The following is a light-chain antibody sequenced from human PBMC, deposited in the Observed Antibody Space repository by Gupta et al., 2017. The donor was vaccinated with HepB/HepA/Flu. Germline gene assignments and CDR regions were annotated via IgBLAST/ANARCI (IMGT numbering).Light chain of an antibody. J-gene: IGKJ4*01. Sequence: EIQMTQSPSTLSASVGDRVTITCRASLTIDTWMAWYQQKPGKAPRLIIYKASILQSGVPSRFSGSGSGTEFILTISSLQPDDFATYYCQQDKTYPPTFGGGTVVETK. CDR2: KAS. CDR1: LTIDTW. V-gene: IGKV1-5*03. CDR3: QQDKTYPPT.